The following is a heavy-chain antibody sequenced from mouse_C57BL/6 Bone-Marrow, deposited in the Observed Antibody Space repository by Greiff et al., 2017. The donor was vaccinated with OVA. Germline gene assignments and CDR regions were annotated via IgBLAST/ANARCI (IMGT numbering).Heavy chain of an antibody. CDR2: ISNGGGST. J-gene: IGHJ2*01. CDR1: GFTFSDYY. D-gene: IGHD3-2*02. Sequence: EVKLVESGGGLVQPGGSLKLSCAASGFTFSDYYMYWVRQTPEKRLEWVAYISNGGGSTYYPDTVKGRFTISRDNAKNTLYLQMSRLKSEDTAMYYCARRGAAQAFYYFDFWGQGTTLTVSS. CDR3: ARRGAAQAFYYFDF. V-gene: IGHV5-12*01.